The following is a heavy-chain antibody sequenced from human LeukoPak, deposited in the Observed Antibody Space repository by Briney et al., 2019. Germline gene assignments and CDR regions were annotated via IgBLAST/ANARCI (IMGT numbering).Heavy chain of an antibody. CDR3: ARELKTHPHIQVFDY. J-gene: IGHJ4*02. V-gene: IGHV4-4*07. CDR2: IYTSGST. Sequence: SETLSLTCTVSGGSISSYYWSWIRQPAGKGLEWIGRIYTSGSTNYNPSLKSRVTMSVDTSKNQFSLKLSSVTAADTAVYYCARELKTHPHIQVFDYWGQGTLDTVSS. CDR1: GGSISSYY.